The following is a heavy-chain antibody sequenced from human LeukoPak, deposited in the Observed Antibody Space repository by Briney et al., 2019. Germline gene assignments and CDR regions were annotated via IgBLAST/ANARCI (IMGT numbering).Heavy chain of an antibody. J-gene: IGHJ4*02. CDR2: IYTSGGT. CDR1: GGSISSGSYY. V-gene: IGHV4-61*02. CDR3: ARSDILTGYYSSALVD. D-gene: IGHD3-9*01. Sequence: PSETLSLTCTVSGGSISSGSYYWSWIRQPAGKGLEWIGRIYTSGGTNYNPSLKSRVTISVDTSKNQFSLKLSSVTAADTAVYYCARSDILTGYYSSALVDWGQGTLVTVSS.